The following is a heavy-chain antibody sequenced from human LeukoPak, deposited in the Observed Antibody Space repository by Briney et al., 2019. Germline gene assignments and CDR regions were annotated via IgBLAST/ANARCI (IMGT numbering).Heavy chain of an antibody. CDR2: IYYSGST. Sequence: SQTLSLTCTVSGGSISSGGCYWSWIRQHPGKGLEWIGYIYYSGSTYYNPSLKSRVTISVDTSKNQFSLKLSSVTAADTAVYYCARDLSYCGGDCYSEISAFDIWGQGTMVTVSS. D-gene: IGHD2-21*02. V-gene: IGHV4-31*03. J-gene: IGHJ3*02. CDR1: GGSISSGGCY. CDR3: ARDLSYCGGDCYSEISAFDI.